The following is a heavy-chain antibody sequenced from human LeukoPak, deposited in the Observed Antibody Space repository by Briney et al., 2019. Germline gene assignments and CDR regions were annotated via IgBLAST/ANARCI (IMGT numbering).Heavy chain of an antibody. Sequence: ASVKASCKASGGTFSSYAISWVRQAPGQGLEWMGRIIPVLGIANYAQKFQGRVTITADKSTSTAYMELSSLRSEDTAVYYCARDHYYGSGSPPDAFDIWGQGTMVTVSS. CDR2: IIPVLGIA. CDR3: ARDHYYGSGSPPDAFDI. D-gene: IGHD3-10*01. CDR1: GGTFSSYA. V-gene: IGHV1-69*04. J-gene: IGHJ3*02.